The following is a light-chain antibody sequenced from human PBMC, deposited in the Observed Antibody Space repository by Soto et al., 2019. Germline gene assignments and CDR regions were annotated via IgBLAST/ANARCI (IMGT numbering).Light chain of an antibody. CDR3: QQYYTNPYT. Sequence: AIRMTQSPSSFSASTGDRVTITCRASQGISGYLAWYQQRPGKAPKLLIYATSTLQSGVPSRFSGSGSGTDFLLSISSLQSEDFATYYCQQYYTNPYTFGQGTKVEIK. CDR2: ATS. V-gene: IGKV1-8*01. CDR1: QGISGY. J-gene: IGKJ2*01.